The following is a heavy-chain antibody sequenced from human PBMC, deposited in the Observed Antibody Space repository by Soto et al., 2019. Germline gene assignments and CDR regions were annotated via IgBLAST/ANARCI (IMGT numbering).Heavy chain of an antibody. D-gene: IGHD6-19*01. CDR1: GGSISSYY. CDR3: ARLQEAGTEAYWFDP. Sequence: SETLSLTCTVSGGSISSYYWSWIRQPPGKGLEWIGYIYYSGSTNYNPSLKSRVTISVETSKNQFSLKLSSVTAADTAVYYCARLQEAGTEAYWFDPWGQGTLVTVSS. CDR2: IYYSGST. J-gene: IGHJ5*02. V-gene: IGHV4-59*01.